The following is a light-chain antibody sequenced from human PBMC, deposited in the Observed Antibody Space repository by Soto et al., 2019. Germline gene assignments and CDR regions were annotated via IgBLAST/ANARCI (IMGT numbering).Light chain of an antibody. J-gene: IGLJ2*01. CDR3: CSYAGSSLV. Sequence: QSALTQPRSVSGSPGQSVTISCTGTSSDVGGYNFVSWYQQHPGKVPKPMIYDVSKRPSGVPDRFSGSKSGNTASLTISGLQAEDEADYYCCSYAGSSLVFGGGTKLTVL. CDR1: SSDVGGYNF. CDR2: DVS. V-gene: IGLV2-11*01.